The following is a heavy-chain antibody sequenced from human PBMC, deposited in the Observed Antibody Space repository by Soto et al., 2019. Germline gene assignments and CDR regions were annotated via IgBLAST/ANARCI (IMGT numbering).Heavy chain of an antibody. V-gene: IGHV1-3*01. CDR2: INAGTGNT. J-gene: IGHJ4*01. Sequence: GASVKVSCKTFGYTFTNYVIHWVRQAPGQGLEWMGWINAGTGNTKYLQKLQDRLTISRDTSAATAYLDLSRLGSEDTAVYYCARCRASWYWDFWGHGTLVTVSS. D-gene: IGHD2-8*02. CDR3: ARCRASWYWDF. CDR1: GYTFTNYV.